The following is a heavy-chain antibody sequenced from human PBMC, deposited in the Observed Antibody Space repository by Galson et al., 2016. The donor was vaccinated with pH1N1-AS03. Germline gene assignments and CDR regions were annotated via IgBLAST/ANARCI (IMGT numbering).Heavy chain of an antibody. CDR2: IYPADSST. Sequence: QSGAEVKKPGEPLKISCKVSGYTFSNHWIGWVRQMPGKGLEWMGIIYPADSSTTYSPSFQGQVTISADQSIRTAYLQWSSLRASDTAMYFCARQQDGRGSGLEWLFWYGMDVWGQGTTVIVSS. V-gene: IGHV5-51*01. D-gene: IGHD3-3*01. CDR1: GYTFSNHW. CDR3: ARQQDGRGSGLEWLFWYGMDV. J-gene: IGHJ6*02.